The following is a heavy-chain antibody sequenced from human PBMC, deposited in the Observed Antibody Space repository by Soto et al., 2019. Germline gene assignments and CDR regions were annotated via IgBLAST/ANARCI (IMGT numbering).Heavy chain of an antibody. CDR2: IYYSGST. V-gene: IGHV4-59*01. CDR3: ARDLPYCSSTSCSVYGMDV. D-gene: IGHD2-2*01. J-gene: IGHJ6*02. CDR1: GGSISSYY. Sequence: SETLSLTCTVSGGSISSYYWSWIRQPPGKGLEWIGYIYYSGSTNYNPSLKSRVTISVDTSKNQFSLKLSSVTAADTAVYYCARDLPYCSSTSCSVYGMDVWGQGTTVTVSS.